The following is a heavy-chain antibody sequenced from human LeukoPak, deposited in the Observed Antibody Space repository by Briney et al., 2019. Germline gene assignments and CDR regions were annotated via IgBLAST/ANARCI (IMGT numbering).Heavy chain of an antibody. CDR2: INPNSGDT. V-gene: IGHV1-2*02. Sequence: EASVKVSCKASGYTLTAYYMHWVRQAPGQGLEWMGWINPNSGDTNYAQKFRGRVTMTRDTSINTAYMELSRLKSDDTAVYYCARVSPDILTGYLDYWGQGTLVTVSS. CDR1: GYTLTAYY. CDR3: ARVSPDILTGYLDY. D-gene: IGHD3-9*01. J-gene: IGHJ4*02.